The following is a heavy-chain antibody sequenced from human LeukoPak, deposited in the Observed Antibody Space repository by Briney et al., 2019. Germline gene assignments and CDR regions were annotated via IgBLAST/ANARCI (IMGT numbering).Heavy chain of an antibody. CDR1: GFTFSSYS. Sequence: GGSLRLSCAASGFTFSSYSMNWVRQAPGKGLEWVSYISSSSSTIYYADSVKGRFTISRDNAKNSLYLQMNSLRAEDTAVYYCARVAEWELQSSYYYYMDVWGKGTTVTVSS. CDR2: ISSSSSTI. J-gene: IGHJ6*03. D-gene: IGHD1-26*01. CDR3: ARVAEWELQSSYYYYMDV. V-gene: IGHV3-48*01.